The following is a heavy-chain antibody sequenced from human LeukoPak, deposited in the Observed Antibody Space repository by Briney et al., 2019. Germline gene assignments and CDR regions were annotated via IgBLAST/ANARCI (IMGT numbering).Heavy chain of an antibody. J-gene: IGHJ6*04. D-gene: IGHD3-10*02. CDR2: INGSGGSA. Sequence: GALRLSCVASGFSFSSYAMNWVRQAPGKGLEWVSGINGSGGSAYYAGSVKGRFTISRDNSKNTLYLQMNSLRAEDTAVYYCAELGITMIGGVWGKGTTVTISS. CDR3: AELGITMIGGV. CDR1: GFSFSSYA. V-gene: IGHV3-23*01.